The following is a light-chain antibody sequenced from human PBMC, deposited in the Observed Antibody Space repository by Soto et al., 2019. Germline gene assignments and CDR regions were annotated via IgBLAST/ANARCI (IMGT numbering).Light chain of an antibody. Sequence: EIVMTQSPATLSVSPGERATLSCRASQSLSSNLAWHQQRPGQAPRLLIYGASTRATGIPARFSGSGSGTEFTLTISSLQSEDFAFYYCQQYNNWPGTFGQGTKLEIK. CDR3: QQYNNWPGT. CDR1: QSLSSN. CDR2: GAS. J-gene: IGKJ2*01. V-gene: IGKV3-15*01.